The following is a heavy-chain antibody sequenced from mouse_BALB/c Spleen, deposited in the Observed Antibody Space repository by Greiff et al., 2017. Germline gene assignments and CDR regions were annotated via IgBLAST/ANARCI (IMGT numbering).Heavy chain of an antibody. CDR3: ARSGYGNYGGYFDY. CDR1: GYTFTSYW. J-gene: IGHJ2*01. V-gene: IGHV1S81*02. CDR2: INPSNGRT. Sequence: QVQLKQPGAELVKPGASVKLSCKASGYTFTSYWMHWVKQRPGQGLEWIGEINPSNGRTNYNEKFKSKATLTVDKSSSTAYMQLSSLTSEDSAVYYCARSGYGNYGGYFDYWGQGTTLTVSS. D-gene: IGHD2-1*01.